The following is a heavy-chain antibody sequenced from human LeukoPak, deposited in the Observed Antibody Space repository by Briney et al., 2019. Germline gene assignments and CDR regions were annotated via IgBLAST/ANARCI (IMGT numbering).Heavy chain of an antibody. CDR2: ISYSGTT. V-gene: IGHV4-59*01. D-gene: IGHD3-22*01. CDR3: ARTRTPPNDSSVTGFDY. CDR1: GGSISSYY. J-gene: IGHJ4*02. Sequence: SETLSLTCTVSGGSISSYYWGWIRQPPGKGLEWVGYISYSGTTNYNPPLKSRVTISIDMSKNQFSLKLSSVTAADMAVYYCARTRTPPNDSSVTGFDYWGQGTLVTVSS.